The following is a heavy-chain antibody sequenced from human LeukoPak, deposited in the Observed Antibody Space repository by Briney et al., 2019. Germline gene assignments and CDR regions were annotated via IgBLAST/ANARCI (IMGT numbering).Heavy chain of an antibody. CDR3: ARSIMTTVTTFGY. V-gene: IGHV4-34*01. Sequence: SETLSLTCTVSGGSISSYYWGWIRQPPGKGLEWIGEINHTGSTNYNPSLKSRVTISLDTSKTQFSLTLSSVTAADTAVYYCARSIMTTVTTFGYWGQGTLVTVSS. CDR2: INHTGST. D-gene: IGHD4-17*01. J-gene: IGHJ4*02. CDR1: GGSISSYY.